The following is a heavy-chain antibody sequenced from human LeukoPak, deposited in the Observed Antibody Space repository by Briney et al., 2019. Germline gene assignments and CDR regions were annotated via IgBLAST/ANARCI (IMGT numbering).Heavy chain of an antibody. Sequence: SETLSLTCTVSGGSISSGTCYWSWIRQPAGKGLEWIGRMSTTGSTNYNPSLKSRVTVSLDTSKNQFSLRLTSVTAADTAVYYCARARGVNRRDAFDIWGQGTMVTVSS. D-gene: IGHD1-14*01. J-gene: IGHJ3*02. CDR3: ARARGVNRRDAFDI. CDR1: GGSISSGTCY. V-gene: IGHV4-61*02. CDR2: MSTTGST.